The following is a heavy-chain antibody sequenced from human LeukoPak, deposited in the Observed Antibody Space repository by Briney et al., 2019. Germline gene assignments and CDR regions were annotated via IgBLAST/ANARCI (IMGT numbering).Heavy chain of an antibody. V-gene: IGHV1-69*13. CDR3: ARVASSFYYYYYYMDV. D-gene: IGHD6-6*01. Sequence: SVKVSCKASGGTFSSYAISWVRQAPGQGLEWMGGIIPIFGTANYAQKFQGRVTITADEPTSTAYMELSSLRSEDTAVYYCARVASSFYYYYYYMDVWGKGTTVTVSS. CDR1: GGTFSSYA. J-gene: IGHJ6*03. CDR2: IIPIFGTA.